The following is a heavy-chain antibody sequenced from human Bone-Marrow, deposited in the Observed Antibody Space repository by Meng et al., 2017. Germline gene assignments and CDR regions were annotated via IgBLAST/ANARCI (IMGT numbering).Heavy chain of an antibody. CDR3: ARAFSGPLDS. J-gene: IGHJ4*02. Sequence: QVQLQQWGAGLLKPSETLSLTCTVSGDSISSDIWWSWVRQPPGKGLEWIGHIYYSGSTYYNPSLKSRVTISIDTSKNQFSLKLSSVTAADTAVFYCARAFSGPLDSWGRGTLVTVSS. V-gene: IGHV4-30-4*02. D-gene: IGHD3-10*01. CDR1: GDSISSDIW. CDR2: IYYSGST.